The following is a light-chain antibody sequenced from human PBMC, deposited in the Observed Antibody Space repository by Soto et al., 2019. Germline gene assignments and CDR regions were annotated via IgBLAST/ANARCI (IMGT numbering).Light chain of an antibody. J-gene: IGLJ1*01. Sequence: QSVLTQPASVSGSPGQSITISCTGTSSDISTYNYVSWYQQHPGKAPKLIIYEVSNRPSGISNRFSGAKSGNTASLTISGLQVEDEADYYCCSYTSSTNYVFGAGTKVTV. CDR3: CSYTSSTNYV. V-gene: IGLV2-14*01. CDR1: SSDISTYNY. CDR2: EVS.